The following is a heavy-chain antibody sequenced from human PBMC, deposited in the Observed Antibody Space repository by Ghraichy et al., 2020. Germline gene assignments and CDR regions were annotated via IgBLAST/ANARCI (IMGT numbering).Heavy chain of an antibody. D-gene: IGHD3-9*01. CDR1: GFTFSSYA. V-gene: IGHV3-23*01. Sequence: GGSLRLSCAASGFTFSSYAMSWVRQAPGKGLEWVSAISGSGGSTYYADSVKGQFTISRENSKNALYLQMNSLRAGVTAVYYCATRPYYDILTGYGGLDYWGQGTLVTVSS. CDR2: ISGSGGST. CDR3: ATRPYYDILTGYGGLDY. J-gene: IGHJ4*02.